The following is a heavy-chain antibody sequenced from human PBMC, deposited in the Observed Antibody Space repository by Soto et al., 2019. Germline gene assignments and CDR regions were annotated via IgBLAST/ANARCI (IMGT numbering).Heavy chain of an antibody. J-gene: IGHJ6*02. CDR2: ISYDGSNK. Sequence: PWGSLRLSCAASGFTFSSYAMHWVRQAPGKGLEWVAVISYDGSNKYYADSVKGRFTISRDNSKNTLYLQMNSLRAEDTAVYYCARGKYCTSTRCYYYGMDVWGQGTTVT. D-gene: IGHD2-2*01. V-gene: IGHV3-30-3*01. CDR3: ARGKYCTSTRCYYYGMDV. CDR1: GFTFSSYA.